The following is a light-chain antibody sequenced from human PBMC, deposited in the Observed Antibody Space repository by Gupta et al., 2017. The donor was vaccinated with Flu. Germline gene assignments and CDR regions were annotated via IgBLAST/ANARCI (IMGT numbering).Light chain of an antibody. CDR3: QQYNTYSRA. V-gene: IGKV1-5*03. CDR1: QNINNW. Sequence: DIQMTQSPSTLSASVGDRVTITCRASQNINNWVAWYQQKPGKAPKLLIYKASSLESGVPSRFRGSGSGTEFTLTISSRQPDDFATYYGQQYNTYSRAFGQGTKVE. J-gene: IGKJ1*01. CDR2: KAS.